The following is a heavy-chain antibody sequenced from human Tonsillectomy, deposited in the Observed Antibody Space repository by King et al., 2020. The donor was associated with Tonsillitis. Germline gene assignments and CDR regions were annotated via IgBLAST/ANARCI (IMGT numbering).Heavy chain of an antibody. CDR3: ARLLGSEIDY. V-gene: IGHV5-51*01. CDR2: IYPGDSDI. CDR1: GYRFSNYW. D-gene: IGHD2-15*01. Sequence: VQLVQSGAEVKKPGESLKISCKGSGYRFSNYWIGWVRQMLGKGLEWMGIIYPGDSDIRYSPSFQGQVTISADRSINTAYLQWSSLKASDTAMYYCARLLGSEIDYWGQGTQVTVSS. J-gene: IGHJ4*02.